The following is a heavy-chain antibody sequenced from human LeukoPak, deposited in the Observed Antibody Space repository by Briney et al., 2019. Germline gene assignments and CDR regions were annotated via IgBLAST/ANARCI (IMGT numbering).Heavy chain of an antibody. D-gene: IGHD3-9*01. CDR1: GYPFTSYA. CDR3: AREGSGVLRYFDWLRRVDQRYYYYYGMDV. Sequence: ASVKVSCKASGYPFTSYAMHWVRQAPGQRLEWMGWINAGNGNTKYSQKFQGRVTITRDTSASTAYMELSSLRSEDTAVYYCAREGSGVLRYFDWLRRVDQRYYYYYGMDVWGKGTTVTVSS. J-gene: IGHJ6*04. CDR2: INAGNGNT. V-gene: IGHV1-3*01.